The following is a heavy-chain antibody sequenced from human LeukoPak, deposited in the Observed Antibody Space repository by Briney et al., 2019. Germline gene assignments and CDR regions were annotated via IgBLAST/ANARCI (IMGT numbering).Heavy chain of an antibody. Sequence: GGSLRLSCAASGFTFSTFGMHWVRQAPGEGLEWVAFIRYDGTNEYYADSVKGRFTISRDNSKNTLYVQMNSLRAEDTAVYYCATKKGHYFDSWGQGTLVTVSS. J-gene: IGHJ4*02. V-gene: IGHV3-30*02. CDR1: GFTFSTFG. CDR3: ATKKGHYFDS. CDR2: IRYDGTNE.